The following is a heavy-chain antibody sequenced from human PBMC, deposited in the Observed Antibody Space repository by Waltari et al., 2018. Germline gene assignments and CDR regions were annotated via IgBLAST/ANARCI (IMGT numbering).Heavy chain of an antibody. CDR2: IDPNTGDT. D-gene: IGHD3-3*01. Sequence: QEQLVQSGAEVKKPGASVKVSCKASGYRFTVYYIHWVRQAPGQGLEWMGRIDPNTGDTNFAQKFEGRVTMTRATSISTVYMELSRLRSDDTAVYYCTRFICGMVEGMDVWGKGTSVTVSS. CDR1: GYRFTVYY. J-gene: IGHJ6*03. CDR3: TRFICGMVEGMDV. V-gene: IGHV1-2*06.